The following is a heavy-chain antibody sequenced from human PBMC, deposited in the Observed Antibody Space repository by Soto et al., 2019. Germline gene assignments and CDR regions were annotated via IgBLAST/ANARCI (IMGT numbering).Heavy chain of an antibody. CDR3: ASPSYGSGSYY. V-gene: IGHV1-3*01. CDR2: INAGNGDT. J-gene: IGHJ4*02. D-gene: IGHD3-10*01. Sequence: VQLVQSGAEVKKPGASVKVSCKASGYTFTNYLIHWVRQAPGQRLEWMGWINAGNGDTKYSQNFQGRVTITRDTSARTAYMELRSLRSEDTAVYYCASPSYGSGSYYWGQGTLVTVSS. CDR1: GYTFTNYL.